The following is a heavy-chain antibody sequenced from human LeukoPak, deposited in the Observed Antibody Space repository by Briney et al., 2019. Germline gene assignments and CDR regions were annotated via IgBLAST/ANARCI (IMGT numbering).Heavy chain of an antibody. CDR2: IHHSGSI. D-gene: IGHD5-12*01. CDR1: GGSISSSNW. Sequence: SETLSLTCAVSGGSISSSNWWRWVRQTPGKGLEWIGEIHHSGSINYNPFLKSRFTISLDKSKNQFSLSLYSVTAADTAVYYCARAPPRGYSGYGGYFDYWGQGTLVTVSS. CDR3: ARAPPRGYSGYGGYFDY. V-gene: IGHV4-4*02. J-gene: IGHJ4*02.